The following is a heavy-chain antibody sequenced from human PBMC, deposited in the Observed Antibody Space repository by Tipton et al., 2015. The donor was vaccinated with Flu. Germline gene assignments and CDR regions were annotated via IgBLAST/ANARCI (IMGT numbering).Heavy chain of an antibody. V-gene: IGHV3-30*10. CDR2: ISYDESDE. CDR3: ARAVWRVVVAAATDY. Sequence: RSLRLSCAASGFTFSSYAMHWVRQAPGKGLEWVAVISYDESDEYYTDSVKGRFTISRDNSKNTLYLQMNSLRAEDTTVYHCARAVWRVVVAAATDYWGQGALVTASS. J-gene: IGHJ4*02. CDR1: GFTFSSYA. D-gene: IGHD2-15*01.